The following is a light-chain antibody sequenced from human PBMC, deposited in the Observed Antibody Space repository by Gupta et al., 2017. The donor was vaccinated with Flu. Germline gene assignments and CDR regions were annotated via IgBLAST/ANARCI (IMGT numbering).Light chain of an antibody. Sequence: VTLSCSGGSSNIGVNYVYWYQQFPGMAPKLILHTNDPRPSGVPDRFSGSKSGPLASLAISGLRSEDEAHYHCAAWDDNVSGPVFGGGTRLTVL. CDR2: TND. V-gene: IGLV1-47*01. CDR1: SSNIGVNY. CDR3: AAWDDNVSGPV. J-gene: IGLJ3*02.